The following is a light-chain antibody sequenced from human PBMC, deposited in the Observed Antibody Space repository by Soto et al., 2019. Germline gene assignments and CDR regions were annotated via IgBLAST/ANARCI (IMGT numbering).Light chain of an antibody. CDR2: SAF. J-gene: IGKJ1*01. Sequence: EIVPTQSPAPLSLSPRERAPPSCQASQSISNNLAWYQQKPGQAPRLVLYSAFNRATGIPDRFSGSGSGTEFTLTISRLQSEDFAVYYCQQYNKWPPWTFGQGTKVDIK. CDR1: QSISNN. CDR3: QQYNKWPPWT. V-gene: IGKV3-15*01.